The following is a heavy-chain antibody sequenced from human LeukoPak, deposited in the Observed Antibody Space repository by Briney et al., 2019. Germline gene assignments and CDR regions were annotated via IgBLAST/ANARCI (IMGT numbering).Heavy chain of an antibody. CDR1: GGSISSGSYY. D-gene: IGHD4-17*01. J-gene: IGHJ3*02. CDR3: ARGTTGGAFDI. CDR2: IYTSGST. Sequence: SQTLSLTCTVSGGSISSGSYYWSWIRQPAGKGLEWIGRIYTSGSTNYNPSLKSRVTISVDTSKNQFSLKLSSVTAADTAVYYCARGTTGGAFDIWGQGTMVTVSS. V-gene: IGHV4-61*02.